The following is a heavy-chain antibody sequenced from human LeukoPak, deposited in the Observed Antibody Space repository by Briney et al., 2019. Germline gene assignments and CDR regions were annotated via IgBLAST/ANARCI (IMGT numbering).Heavy chain of an antibody. D-gene: IGHD6-6*01. CDR1: GYTFTGYY. CDR2: IHSNSGGT. J-gene: IGHJ6*03. Sequence: PSVKLSCKASGYTFTGYYMYWVRQAPGQGLEWMGWIHSNSGGTNYAQKFQGRVTMTRDTSTTTAYMELNRLRSDDTAVYYCARVRRPEYSSSSYYYYMDVWGKGTMVTVSS. V-gene: IGHV1-2*02. CDR3: ARVRRPEYSSSSYYYYMDV.